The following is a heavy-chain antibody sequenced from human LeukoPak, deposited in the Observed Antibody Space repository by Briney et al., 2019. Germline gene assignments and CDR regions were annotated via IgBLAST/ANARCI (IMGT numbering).Heavy chain of an antibody. V-gene: IGHV4-39*07. CDR1: GGSISSSSYY. CDR3: ARRYRRNPGAFDI. D-gene: IGHD1-14*01. Sequence: PSETLSLTCTVSGGSISSSSYYWGWIRQPPGKGLEWIGSIYYSGSTYYNPSLKSRVTISVDTSKNQFSLKLSSVTAADTAVYYCARRYRRNPGAFDIWGQGTMVTVSS. J-gene: IGHJ3*02. CDR2: IYYSGST.